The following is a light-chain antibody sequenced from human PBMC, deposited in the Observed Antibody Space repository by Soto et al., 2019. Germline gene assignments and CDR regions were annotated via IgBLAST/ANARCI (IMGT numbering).Light chain of an antibody. CDR1: QSVSSSY. CDR2: GAS. Sequence: EIVLTQSPGTLCLSPGERATLSCRASQSVSSSYLAWYQQKPGQAPRLLIYGASSRATGIPDRFSGSGSGTDFTLTISRLEPEDFAVYYCQQYGSSTTFGQGTKVDI. J-gene: IGKJ1*01. CDR3: QQYGSSTT. V-gene: IGKV3-20*01.